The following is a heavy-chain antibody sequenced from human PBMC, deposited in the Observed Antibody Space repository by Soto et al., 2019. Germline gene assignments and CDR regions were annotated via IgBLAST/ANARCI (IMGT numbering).Heavy chain of an antibody. Sequence: QVQLVQSGAEVKKPGASVKVSCKVSGYTLTELSMHWVRQVPGKGLEWMGGFDPEDGKTIYAQQFQARVTMTDDTSTDPVYMELSSLRSEDTALSYCATASGVAGIDYSDDAFEIWGQGTMVTVSS. CDR2: FDPEDGKT. CDR1: GYTLTELS. V-gene: IGHV1-24*01. CDR3: ATASGVAGIDYSDDAFEI. J-gene: IGHJ3*02. D-gene: IGHD3-10*01.